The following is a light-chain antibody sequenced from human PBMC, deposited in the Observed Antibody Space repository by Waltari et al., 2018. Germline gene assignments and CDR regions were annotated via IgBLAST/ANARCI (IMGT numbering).Light chain of an antibody. Sequence: DIQMTQSPSSLSASVGDRVTITHQASQVTNNNLPWYQQNPGKVPKLLISKASTLQSGGLSGFSGSGAGTDFTLTISSLQYEDVATFYCQHGYGIPLTFGGGTKVEIK. CDR2: KAS. CDR3: QHGYGIPLT. CDR1: QVTNNN. J-gene: IGKJ4*02. V-gene: IGKV1-NL1*01.